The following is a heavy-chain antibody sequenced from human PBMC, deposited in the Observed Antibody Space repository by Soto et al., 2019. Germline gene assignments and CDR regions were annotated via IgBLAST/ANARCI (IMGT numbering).Heavy chain of an antibody. CDR2: INPTSSGT. CDR1: GYTFTDYF. V-gene: IGHV1-2*02. Sequence: QVQLVQSGAEVKKPGASVKVSCKASGYTFTDYFMHWVRQAPGQGLEWMGWINPTSSGTNYAQKFRGRVTMTRDTSISAAYMELSRLRSDDTAIYYCAREKIPYGMDVWGQGTTVTVSS. CDR3: AREKIPYGMDV. J-gene: IGHJ6*02.